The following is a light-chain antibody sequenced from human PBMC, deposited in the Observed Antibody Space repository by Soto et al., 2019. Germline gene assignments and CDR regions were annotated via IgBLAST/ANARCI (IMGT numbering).Light chain of an antibody. CDR2: EVN. J-gene: IGLJ1*01. CDR1: SGDIGAYVY. Sequence: QSPLTQLASLSGSPGQSITISCPGTSGDIGAYVYVSWFQQHTCKPPKLKIPEVNTLPSGVSNCFSGLESGNTAYLTMSGLQVEDEELYFCFSLPSTTTAVVGTATNATVL. V-gene: IGLV2-14*01. CDR3: FSLPSTTTAV.